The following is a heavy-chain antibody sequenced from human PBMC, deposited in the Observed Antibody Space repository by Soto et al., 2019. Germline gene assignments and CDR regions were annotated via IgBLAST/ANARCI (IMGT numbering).Heavy chain of an antibody. V-gene: IGHV3-30*18. CDR2: ISYDGSNK. Sequence: GGSLRLSCAASGFTFGSYGMHWVRQAPGKGLEWVAVISYDGSNKYYADSVKGRFTISRDNSKNTLYLQMNSLRAEDTAVYYCAKDFRYVAGTGPDYWGQGTLVTVSS. CDR1: GFTFGSYG. CDR3: AKDFRYVAGTGPDY. J-gene: IGHJ4*02. D-gene: IGHD6-19*01.